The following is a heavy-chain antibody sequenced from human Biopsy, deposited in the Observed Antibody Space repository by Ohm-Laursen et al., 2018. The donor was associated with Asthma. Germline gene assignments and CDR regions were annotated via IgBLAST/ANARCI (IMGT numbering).Heavy chain of an antibody. CDR1: GFSLSTPGVG. Sequence: TQTLTLTSTVSGFSLSTPGVGVGWFRQPPGKALEWLAHIFWDDDKRYSPSLKSRLTIAKDTSRNQVVLTMTNMDPVDTGTYFCAHAQTSWNYYGSGNYIYHFDSWGQGTLVTVSS. J-gene: IGHJ4*02. D-gene: IGHD3-10*01. CDR2: IFWDDDK. V-gene: IGHV2-5*02. CDR3: AHAQTSWNYYGSGNYIYHFDS.